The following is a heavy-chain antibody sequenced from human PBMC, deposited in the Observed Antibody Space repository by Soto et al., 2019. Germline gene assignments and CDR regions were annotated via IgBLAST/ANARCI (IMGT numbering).Heavy chain of an antibody. Sequence: PGGSLRLSCAASGFTFSSYAMSWVRQAPGKGLECVSTISGSGGTTYYADSVKGRFTISRDNAKNSLYLQMNSLRADDTAVYYCARDKYDSSAPGYWGQGTLVTVSS. J-gene: IGHJ4*02. D-gene: IGHD3-22*01. CDR2: ISGSGGTT. CDR1: GFTFSSYA. CDR3: ARDKYDSSAPGY. V-gene: IGHV3-23*01.